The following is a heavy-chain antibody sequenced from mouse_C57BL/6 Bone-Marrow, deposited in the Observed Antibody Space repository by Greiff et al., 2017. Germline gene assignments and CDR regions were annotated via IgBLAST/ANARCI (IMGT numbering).Heavy chain of an antibody. J-gene: IGHJ4*01. CDR1: GYTFTSYW. D-gene: IGHD1-1*01. CDR2: IDPSDSYT. CDR3: ARPAPTVVATGAMGY. Sequence: QVQLQQPGAELVRPGTSVKLSCKASGYTFTSYWMHWVKQRPGQGLEWIGVIDPSDSYTNYNQKFKGKATLTVDTSSSTAYMQLSSLTSEDSAVYYCARPAPTVVATGAMGYWGQGTSVTVSS. V-gene: IGHV1-59*01.